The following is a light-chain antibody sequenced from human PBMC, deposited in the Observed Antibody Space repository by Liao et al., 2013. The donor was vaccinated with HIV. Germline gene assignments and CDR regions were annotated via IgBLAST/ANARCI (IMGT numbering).Light chain of an antibody. CDR1: KLGDKY. Sequence: SYELTQPPSVSVSPGQTASITCSGDKLGDKYACWYQQKPGQAPVVVIYYDSDRPSGIPERFSGSNSGNTATLTISSVEAGDEADYYCQVWDSGSDHPYVFGTGTKVTVL. CDR2: YDS. J-gene: IGLJ1*01. CDR3: QVWDSGSDHPYV. V-gene: IGLV3-1*01.